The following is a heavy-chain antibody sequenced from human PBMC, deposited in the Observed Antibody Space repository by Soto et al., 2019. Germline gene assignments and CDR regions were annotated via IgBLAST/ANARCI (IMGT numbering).Heavy chain of an antibody. D-gene: IGHD7-27*01. J-gene: IGHJ4*02. CDR1: GGSISNVNDC. CDR3: ARGPSGDKVDY. Sequence: QVQLQESGPGLVKPSETLSLTCTVSGGSISNVNDCWSWIRQSPDKGLEWIGNIYDGGSTYNNPYLKSRITISVATSKKQFSLKLSSVSVADTAVYYCARGPSGDKVDYWGQGILVTVSS. CDR2: IYDGGST. V-gene: IGHV4-30-4*01.